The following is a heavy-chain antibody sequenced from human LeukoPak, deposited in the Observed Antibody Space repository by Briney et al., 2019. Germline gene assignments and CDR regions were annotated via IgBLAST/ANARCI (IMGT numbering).Heavy chain of an antibody. CDR3: AKAPIAVAVRDYFDY. CDR1: GFTFSSYA. D-gene: IGHD6-19*01. CDR2: ISYDGSNK. J-gene: IGHJ4*02. Sequence: GGSLRLSCAASGFTFSSYAMHWVRQAPGKGLEWVAVISYDGSNKYYADSVKGRFTISRDNSKNTLYLQMNSLRAEDTAVYYCAKAPIAVAVRDYFDYWGQGTLVTVSS. V-gene: IGHV3-30-3*01.